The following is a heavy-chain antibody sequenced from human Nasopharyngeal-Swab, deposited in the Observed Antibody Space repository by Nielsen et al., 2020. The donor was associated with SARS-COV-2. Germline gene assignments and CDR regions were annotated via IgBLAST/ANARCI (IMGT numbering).Heavy chain of an antibody. D-gene: IGHD2-2*01. V-gene: IGHV3-21*01. Sequence: GESLKISCAASGFTFSSYSMNWVRQAPGKGLEWVSSISSSSSYIYYADSVKGRFTISRDNAKNSLYLQMNSLRAEDTAVNYCARDCSSTSCYEDWGQGTLVTVSS. J-gene: IGHJ4*02. CDR1: GFTFSSYS. CDR3: ARDCSSTSCYED. CDR2: ISSSSSYI.